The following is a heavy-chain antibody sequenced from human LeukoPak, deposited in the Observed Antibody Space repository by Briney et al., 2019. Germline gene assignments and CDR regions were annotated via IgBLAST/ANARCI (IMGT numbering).Heavy chain of an antibody. CDR2: IKQDGSEK. J-gene: IGHJ4*02. Sequence: GGSLRLSCAASGFTFSSYWMSWVRQAPGKRLEGVAHIKQDGSEKYYVDSVKGRFTISRDNAKNSLYLQMNSLRAEDTAVYYCASRVVTSFDYWGQGTLVTVSS. V-gene: IGHV3-7*01. D-gene: IGHD2-21*02. CDR1: GFTFSSYW. CDR3: ASRVVTSFDY.